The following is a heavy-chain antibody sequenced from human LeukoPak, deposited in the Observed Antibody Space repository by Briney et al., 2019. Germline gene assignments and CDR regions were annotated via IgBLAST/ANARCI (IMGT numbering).Heavy chain of an antibody. Sequence: SVKVSCKASGGTFSSYAISWVRQAPGQGLEWMGGIIPIFGTANYAQKFQGRVTITADESTSTAYMELSSLRSEDTAVYYCARTPPHLAYCGGDCYFGAFDFWGQGTMVTVSS. CDR3: ARTPPHLAYCGGDCYFGAFDF. CDR1: GGTFSSYA. V-gene: IGHV1-69*01. J-gene: IGHJ3*01. CDR2: IIPIFGTA. D-gene: IGHD2-21*01.